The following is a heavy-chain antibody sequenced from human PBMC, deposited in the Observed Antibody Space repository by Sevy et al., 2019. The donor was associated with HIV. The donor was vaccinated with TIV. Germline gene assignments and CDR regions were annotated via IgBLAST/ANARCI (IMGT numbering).Heavy chain of an antibody. Sequence: GGSLRLSCAASGFIFSGYGMSWVRQAPGQGLEWVSAISDSGGSTYYADSVKGRFTISRDNFRNTLYLQMNSLRAEDTAVYYCAKDRITAARFQHWGQGTLVTVSS. CDR2: ISDSGGST. V-gene: IGHV3-23*01. CDR3: AKDRITAARFQH. J-gene: IGHJ1*01. D-gene: IGHD6-13*01. CDR1: GFIFSGYG.